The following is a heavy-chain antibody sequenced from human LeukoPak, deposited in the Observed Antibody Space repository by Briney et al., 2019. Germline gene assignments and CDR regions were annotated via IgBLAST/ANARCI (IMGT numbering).Heavy chain of an antibody. Sequence: SGTLSLTCAVSGGSISSSNWWSWVRQPPGKGLEWIGEIYHSGSTNYNPSLKSRVTISVDKSKDQFSLKLSSVTAADTAVYYCARDYYGSGSYYNASDYWGQGTLVTVSS. D-gene: IGHD3-10*01. CDR3: ARDYYGSGSYYNASDY. J-gene: IGHJ4*02. CDR1: GGSISSSNW. V-gene: IGHV4-4*02. CDR2: IYHSGST.